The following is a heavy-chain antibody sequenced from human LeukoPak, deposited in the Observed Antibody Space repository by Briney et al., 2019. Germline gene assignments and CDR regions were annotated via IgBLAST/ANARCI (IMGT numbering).Heavy chain of an antibody. D-gene: IGHD2-15*01. V-gene: IGHV4-30-2*01. CDR2: IYHSGST. J-gene: IGHJ3*02. Sequence: SETLSLTCAVSGGSISSGGYSWSWIRQPPGKGLEWIGYIYHSGSTYYNPSLKSRVTISVDRSKNQFSLKLSSVTAADTAVYYCARATRLQAAFDIWGQGTMVTVSS. CDR1: GGSISSGGYS. CDR3: ARATRLQAAFDI.